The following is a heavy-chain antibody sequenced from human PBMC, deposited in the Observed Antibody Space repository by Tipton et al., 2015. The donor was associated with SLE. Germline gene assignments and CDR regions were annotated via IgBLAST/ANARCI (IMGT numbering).Heavy chain of an antibody. D-gene: IGHD2-15*01. J-gene: IGHJ2*01. Sequence: GLVKPSETLSLTCAVSGGSISSSNWWSWVRQPPGKGLEWIGEIYHSGSTNYNPSLKSRVTISVDKSKNQFSLKLSSVTAADTAVYYCARARGEDIVVVVAWYFDLWGRGTLVTVSS. CDR3: ARARGEDIVVVVAWYFDL. CDR1: GGSISSSNW. CDR2: IYHSGST. V-gene: IGHV4-4*02.